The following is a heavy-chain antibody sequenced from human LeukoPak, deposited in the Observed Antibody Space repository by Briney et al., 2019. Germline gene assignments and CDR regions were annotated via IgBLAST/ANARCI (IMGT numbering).Heavy chain of an antibody. CDR1: EFTVSSNY. CDR2: IYSAGST. J-gene: IGHJ5*02. CDR3: ARGRSGGDWFDP. V-gene: IGHV3-53*04. D-gene: IGHD3-10*01. Sequence: GGSLRLSCAASEFTVSSNYMSWVRQAPGKGLEWVSLIYSAGSTYYADSVKGRFTISRHNSRNTLYLQMNSLRAEDTAVYYCARGRSGGDWFDPWGQGTLVTVSS.